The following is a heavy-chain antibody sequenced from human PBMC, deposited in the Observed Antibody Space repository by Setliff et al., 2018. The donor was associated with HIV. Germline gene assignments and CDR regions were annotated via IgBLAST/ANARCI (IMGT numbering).Heavy chain of an antibody. CDR2: IYYSGST. Sequence: PSETLSLTCTVSGGSISSSSYYWGWIRQPPGKGLEWIGSIYYSGSTYANPSLKSRVTISVDTSKNQFSLNLSSVTAADTAVYFCARPTTGVGGGAAFDIWGQGTMVTVS. J-gene: IGHJ3*02. CDR3: ARPTTGVGGGAAFDI. D-gene: IGHD2-8*01. CDR1: GGSISSSSYY. V-gene: IGHV4-39*01.